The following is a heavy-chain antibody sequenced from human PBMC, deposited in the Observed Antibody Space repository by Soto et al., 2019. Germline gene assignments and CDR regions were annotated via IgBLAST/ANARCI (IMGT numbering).Heavy chain of an antibody. CDR2: ISYDETNE. Sequence: QVQLVESGGGLVQPGGSLRLTCVASGFTFGSHGMHWVRQAPGKGLEWVAVISYDETNEHYVDSVKGRFTISRDNSKSILSLQMNRLRPEDTAVFKCAKDLRTTISDYGMDAWGQGTKVTVSS. V-gene: IGHV3-30*18. J-gene: IGHJ6*02. CDR1: GFTFGSHG. CDR3: AKDLRTTISDYGMDA.